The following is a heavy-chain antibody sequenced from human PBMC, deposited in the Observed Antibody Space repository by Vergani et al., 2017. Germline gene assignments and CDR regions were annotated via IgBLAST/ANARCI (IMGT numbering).Heavy chain of an antibody. V-gene: IGHV4-34*01. CDR1: GGSFTSYH. CDR2: IDHTGRP. D-gene: IGHD4-11*01. CDR3: ARVNTETNGHLYYYYYIDV. Sequence: QVQLQQWGGGLLKPSETLSLTCVVNGGSFTSYHWTWIRQFPGEGLEWVGDIDHTGRPDYNPSLKSRLPMSVDKSRNQFSLTLNSVTATDTAIYFCARVNTETNGHLYYYYYIDVWGQGTAVTVS. J-gene: IGHJ6*03.